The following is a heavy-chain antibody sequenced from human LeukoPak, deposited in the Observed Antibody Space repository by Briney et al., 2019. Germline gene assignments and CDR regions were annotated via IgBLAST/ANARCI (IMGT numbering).Heavy chain of an antibody. D-gene: IGHD5-24*01. CDR2: ISYDGSNK. CDR3: ARAHVEMATILGMAFDY. V-gene: IGHV3-30-3*01. J-gene: IGHJ4*02. Sequence: PGGSLRLSCAASGFTFSSYAMHWVRQAPGKGLEWVAVISYDGSNKYYADSVKGRFTISRDNSKNTLYLQMNSLRAEDTAVYYCARAHVEMATILGMAFDYWGQGTLVTVSS. CDR1: GFTFSSYA.